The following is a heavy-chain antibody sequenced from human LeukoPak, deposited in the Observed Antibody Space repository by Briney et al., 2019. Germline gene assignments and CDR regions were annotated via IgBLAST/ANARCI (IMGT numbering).Heavy chain of an antibody. Sequence: SETLSLTCTVSGGSISSYYWTRIRQPPGKGLEWIGYIYYSGSTNYNPSLKSRVTISVDTSNNQFSLKLSSVTAADTAVYYCAREVGYYDSSGYFDYWGQGTLVTVSS. CDR3: AREVGYYDSSGYFDY. J-gene: IGHJ4*02. CDR2: IYYSGST. V-gene: IGHV4-59*01. CDR1: GGSISSYY. D-gene: IGHD3-22*01.